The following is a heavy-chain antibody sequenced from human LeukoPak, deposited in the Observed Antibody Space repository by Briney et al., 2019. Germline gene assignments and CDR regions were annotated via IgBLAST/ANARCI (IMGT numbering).Heavy chain of an antibody. Sequence: GGSLRLSCAASEFTFSTYSMNWVRQTPGKGLEWVSIISSSSDDIHYADSVKGRFTISRDNAKNSLYLQMNSLRAEDTAVYYCARGETSDTRHLDYWGQGTLVTVSS. V-gene: IGHV3-21*06. CDR1: EFTFSTYS. J-gene: IGHJ4*02. CDR3: ARGETSDTRHLDY. D-gene: IGHD1-1*01. CDR2: ISSSSDDI.